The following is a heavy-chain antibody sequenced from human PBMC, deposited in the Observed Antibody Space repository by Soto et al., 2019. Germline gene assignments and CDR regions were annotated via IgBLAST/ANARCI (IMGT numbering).Heavy chain of an antibody. Sequence: SETLSLTCTVSGGSISSYYWSWIRQPPGKGLEWIGYIYYSGSTNYNPSLKSRVTISVDTSKNQFSLKLSSVTAADTAVYYCARERPNGWNDDAFDIWGQGTMVTVSS. CDR1: GGSISSYY. D-gene: IGHD1-1*01. V-gene: IGHV4-59*01. CDR3: ARERPNGWNDDAFDI. CDR2: IYYSGST. J-gene: IGHJ3*02.